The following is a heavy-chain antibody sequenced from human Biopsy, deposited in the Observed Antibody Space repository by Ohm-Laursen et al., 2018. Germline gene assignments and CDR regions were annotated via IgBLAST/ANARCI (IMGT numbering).Heavy chain of an antibody. CDR2: VHHDGRA. D-gene: IGHD2-15*01. CDR3: ARFIVPSLHCSDGVCPIRWFDP. Sequence: GTLSLTCAVYGGTYSGYYWSWIRQPPGKGLEWIGEVHHDGRANYNPSLKSRVTISGDMSKKQFSLKLSGVTAADTAVYYCARFIVPSLHCSDGVCPIRWFDPWGQGTLVTVFS. J-gene: IGHJ5*02. CDR1: GGTYSGYY. V-gene: IGHV4-34*01.